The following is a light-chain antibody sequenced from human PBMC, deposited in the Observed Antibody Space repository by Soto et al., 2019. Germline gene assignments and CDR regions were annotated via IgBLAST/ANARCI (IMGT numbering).Light chain of an antibody. V-gene: IGLV2-14*01. CDR1: SSDVGGYNY. Sequence: QSALTQPASVSGSPGQSITISCTGTSSDVGGYNYVSWYQQHPGKAPKLMIYEVSNRPSGVFNRFSGSKSGNTASLTISGLQAEDEADYYCSSYTSSSTLGYVFGTGTKLTVL. CDR2: EVS. CDR3: SSYTSSSTLGYV. J-gene: IGLJ1*01.